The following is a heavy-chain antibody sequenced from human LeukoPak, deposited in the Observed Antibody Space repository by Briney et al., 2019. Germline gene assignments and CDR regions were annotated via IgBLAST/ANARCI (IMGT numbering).Heavy chain of an antibody. D-gene: IGHD6-13*01. CDR1: GYSISSGYY. Sequence: KPSETLSLTCAVSGYSISSGYYWGWIRQPPGKGLEWIGSIYHSGTTYYDPSLKSRVTISIDTSKNQFSLKLSSVTAADTAVYYCAFARQTAAGTAYWGQGTLVTVSS. V-gene: IGHV4-38-2*01. CDR2: IYHSGTT. CDR3: AFARQTAAGTAY. J-gene: IGHJ4*02.